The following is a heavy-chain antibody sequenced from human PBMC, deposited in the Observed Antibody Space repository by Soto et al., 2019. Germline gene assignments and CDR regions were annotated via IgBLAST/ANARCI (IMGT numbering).Heavy chain of an antibody. J-gene: IGHJ4*02. CDR3: ARDHDEDFCYDLDYFDY. V-gene: IGHV3-9*01. CDR2: INWNSVTF. D-gene: IGHD5-12*01. Sequence: EVQLVESGGGLVQPGRSLRLSCAASGFTFDDYAMHWVRQAPGKGLEWVSGINWNSVTFDYADSVKGRFTISRDNAKNSLYLQMDSLRGEDTAFYFCARDHDEDFCYDLDYFDYWGQGTLVTVSS. CDR1: GFTFDDYA.